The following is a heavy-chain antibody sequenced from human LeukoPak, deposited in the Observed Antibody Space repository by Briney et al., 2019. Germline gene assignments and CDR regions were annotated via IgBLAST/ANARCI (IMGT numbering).Heavy chain of an antibody. CDR1: GGSISRYY. Sequence: SETLSLTCTVSGGSISRYYWSWIRQPPGKGLEWIGYIYYSGSTNYNPSLKSRVTISVDTSKNQFSLKLSSVTAADTAVYYCATITKDSSGYYYVGYWGQGTLVTVSS. D-gene: IGHD3-22*01. V-gene: IGHV4-59*01. CDR3: ATITKDSSGYYYVGY. CDR2: IYYSGST. J-gene: IGHJ4*02.